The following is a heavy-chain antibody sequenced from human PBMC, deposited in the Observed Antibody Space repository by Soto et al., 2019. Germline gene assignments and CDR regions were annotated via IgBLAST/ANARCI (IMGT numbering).Heavy chain of an antibody. V-gene: IGHV4-4*07. Sequence: QVQLQESGPTLVKPSETLSLTCTVSGGSIRSYCWTWIRQPPGEGLECIGCICNSGTTNYNPSLKSLVAISIDSQNSQFSLQLSSVTVADTAFYYCEGGGSIVVSTRRLMDVRCKGTTVTVSS. CDR1: GGSIRSYC. D-gene: IGHD3-22*01. CDR3: EGGGSIVVSTRRLMDV. CDR2: ICNSGTT. J-gene: IGHJ6*03.